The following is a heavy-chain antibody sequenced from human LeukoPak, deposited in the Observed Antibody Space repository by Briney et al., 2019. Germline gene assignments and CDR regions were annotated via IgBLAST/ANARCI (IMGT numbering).Heavy chain of an antibody. J-gene: IGHJ4*02. Sequence: RGSLRLSCAASGFTFSSYSMNWVRQAPGKGLEWVSSISSSSSYIYYADSVKGRFTISRDTAKNSLYLQMNSLRAEDTAVYYCARAWGDWGYFDYWGQGTLVTVSS. CDR3: ARAWGDWGYFDY. D-gene: IGHD7-27*01. CDR2: ISSSSSYI. V-gene: IGHV3-21*01. CDR1: GFTFSSYS.